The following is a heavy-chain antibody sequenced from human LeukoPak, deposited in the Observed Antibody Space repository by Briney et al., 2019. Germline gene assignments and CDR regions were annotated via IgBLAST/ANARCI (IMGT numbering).Heavy chain of an antibody. J-gene: IGHJ2*01. V-gene: IGHV3-11*06. D-gene: IGHD3-10*01. Sequence: GGSLRLSCAASGFTFSDYYMSWIRQAPGKGLEWVSYISSSSSYTNYADSVKGRFTISRDNAKNSLYPQMNSLRAEDTAVYCCARRAMGYGSGPISHWYFDLWGRGTLVTVSS. CDR3: ARRAMGYGSGPISHWYFDL. CDR1: GFTFSDYY. CDR2: ISSSSSYT.